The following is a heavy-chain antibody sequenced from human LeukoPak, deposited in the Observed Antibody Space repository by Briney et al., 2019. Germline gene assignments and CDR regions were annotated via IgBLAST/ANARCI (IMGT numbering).Heavy chain of an antibody. CDR2: INHSGST. D-gene: IGHD6-13*01. CDR1: GESLSSYY. CDR3: ARGQVQQQLDY. J-gene: IGHJ4*02. Sequence: SETLSLTCDVYGESLSSYYWNWIRKPPGKGLEWIGEINHSGSTNYNSSLKSRVTISIDTSKNQFSLTLNSVTAADTAVYYCARGQVQQQLDYWGQGTLVTVSS. V-gene: IGHV4-34*01.